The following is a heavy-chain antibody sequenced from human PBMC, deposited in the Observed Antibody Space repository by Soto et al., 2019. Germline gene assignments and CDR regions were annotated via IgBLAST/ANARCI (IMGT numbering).Heavy chain of an antibody. J-gene: IGHJ3*01. CDR1: GVSLSSSTYY. Sequence: QLLESGPGLVKPSETLSLTCTVSGVSLSSSTYYWGWIRQPPGKGLEWIGRIYYSGSTYSNPSLKSRVTISVDTSKNQFSLRLSSVTAADTAVYYCARHRGAGTSYDAFAFWGQGTMVTVSS. CDR2: IYYSGST. D-gene: IGHD1-1*01. CDR3: ARHRGAGTSYDAFAF. V-gene: IGHV4-39*01.